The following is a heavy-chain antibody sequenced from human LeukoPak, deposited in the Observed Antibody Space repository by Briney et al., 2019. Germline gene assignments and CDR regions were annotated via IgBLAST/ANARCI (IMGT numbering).Heavy chain of an antibody. Sequence: PGGSLRLSCVGSGFTFSSYWMHWVRQAPGKGLVWVSRVKTDGSVITYADSVKGRFTISRDNAKNALYLQMNSLRAEDTAVYFCSRDYTPNGSPFWFDPRGQGTLVTVSS. CDR1: GFTFSSYW. CDR3: SRDYTPNGSPFWFDP. V-gene: IGHV3-74*01. D-gene: IGHD5-18*01. J-gene: IGHJ5*02. CDR2: VKTDGSVI.